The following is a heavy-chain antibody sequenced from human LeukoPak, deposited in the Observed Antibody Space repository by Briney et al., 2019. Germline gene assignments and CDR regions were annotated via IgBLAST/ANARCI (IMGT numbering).Heavy chain of an antibody. Sequence: SVKVSCKASGGTLSSYAISWVRQAPGQGLEWMGRIIPIFGTANYAQKFQGRVTITTDESTSTAYMELSSLRSEDTAVYYCAREGIAVGGLGYWGQGTLVTVSS. CDR1: GGTLSSYA. V-gene: IGHV1-69*05. J-gene: IGHJ4*02. CDR2: IIPIFGTA. CDR3: AREGIAVGGLGY. D-gene: IGHD6-19*01.